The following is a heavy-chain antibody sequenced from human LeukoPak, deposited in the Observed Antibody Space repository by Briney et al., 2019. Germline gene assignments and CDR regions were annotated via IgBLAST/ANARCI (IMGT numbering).Heavy chain of an antibody. J-gene: IGHJ6*02. V-gene: IGHV3-53*01. CDR2: IYSGGST. Sequence: PGGSLRLSCAASGFTVSSNYMSWVRQAPGKGLEWVSVIYSGGSTYYADSVKGRFTISRDNPKNTLYLQMNSLRAEDTAVYYCAVGAVAGYYYYGMDVWGQGTTVTVSS. D-gene: IGHD6-19*01. CDR3: AVGAVAGYYYYGMDV. CDR1: GFTVSSNY.